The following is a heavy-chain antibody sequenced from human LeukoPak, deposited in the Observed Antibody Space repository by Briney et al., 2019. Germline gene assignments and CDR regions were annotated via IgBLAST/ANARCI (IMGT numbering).Heavy chain of an antibody. CDR2: INGDGSTA. Sequence: GGSLRLSCAASEFTVSSSWMHWVRHAPGKGLVWASRINGDGSTATYADSVKGRFTISRDNAKNTLYLQMNSLRAEDTAVYYCARASAAGDFDSWGQGTLVTVSS. V-gene: IGHV3-74*01. D-gene: IGHD6-13*01. CDR3: ARASAAGDFDS. J-gene: IGHJ4*02. CDR1: EFTVSSSW.